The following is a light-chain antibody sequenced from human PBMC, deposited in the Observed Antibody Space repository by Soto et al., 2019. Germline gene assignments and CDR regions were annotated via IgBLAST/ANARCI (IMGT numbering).Light chain of an antibody. J-gene: IGKJ3*01. CDR2: AAS. CDR3: QQRSNGFT. V-gene: IGKV3-15*01. Sequence: EIVMRQSPATLSVSPGERAPLSCRASQSLSGDLAWYQQKPGQAPRLLIYAASTRDTDIPARFSGSGSGTEFTLTISSLEPEDFAVYYCQQRSNGFTFGPGTKVDIK. CDR1: QSLSGD.